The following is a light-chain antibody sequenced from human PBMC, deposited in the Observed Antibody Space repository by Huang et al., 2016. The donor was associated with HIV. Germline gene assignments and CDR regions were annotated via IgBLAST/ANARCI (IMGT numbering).Light chain of an antibody. Sequence: DIQMTQSPSSLSASVGDRVTITCRAGQGVSNSLAWYQQKPGKAPKLLIYATSRLQSGVPSRFRGTGSGTDYTLTINSLQPEDFGTYYCQQYYRTPFFTFGPGTKVDVK. J-gene: IGKJ3*01. CDR3: QQYYRTPFFT. CDR1: QGVSNS. V-gene: IGKV1-NL1*01. CDR2: ATS.